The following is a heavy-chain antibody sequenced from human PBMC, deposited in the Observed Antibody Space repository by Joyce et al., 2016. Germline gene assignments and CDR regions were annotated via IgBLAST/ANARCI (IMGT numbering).Heavy chain of an antibody. CDR3: ARGPRSNWGLVWFDP. Sequence: QVQLQQWGAGLLKPSETLSLTCAVYGESFRGYYWSWIRQTPGKGLEWIGEINHSGRTNYNPSLKSRVTISGDASKNQFSLKLSSVTAADTAVYYCARGPRSNWGLVWFDPWGQGTLVTVSS. V-gene: IGHV4-34*01. D-gene: IGHD7-27*01. J-gene: IGHJ5*02. CDR2: INHSGRT. CDR1: GESFRGYY.